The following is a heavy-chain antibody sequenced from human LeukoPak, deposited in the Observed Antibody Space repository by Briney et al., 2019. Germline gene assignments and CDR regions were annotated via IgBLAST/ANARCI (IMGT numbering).Heavy chain of an antibody. V-gene: IGHV3-21*01. Sequence: GGSLRPSCAASGFTFSSYSMNWVRQAPGKGLEWVSSISSSSSYIYYADSVKGRFTISRDNAKNSLYLQMNSLRAEDTAVYYCARVRQVVAAIGDDAFDIWGQGTMVTVSS. CDR1: GFTFSSYS. CDR3: ARVRQVVAAIGDDAFDI. CDR2: ISSSSSYI. J-gene: IGHJ3*02. D-gene: IGHD2-15*01.